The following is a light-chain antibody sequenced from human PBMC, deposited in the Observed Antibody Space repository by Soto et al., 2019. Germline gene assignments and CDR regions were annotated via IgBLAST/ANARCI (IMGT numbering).Light chain of an antibody. Sequence: EIVMTQSPATLSVSPGERATLSCRASHSVSGGLAWYQQKPGQAPRLLIYRASIRVTGIPARFSGSGSGTEFTLTISGLQSEDFAVYYCQQNNNWPYTFGQGTKLEIK. CDR1: HSVSGG. V-gene: IGKV3-15*01. J-gene: IGKJ2*01. CDR2: RAS. CDR3: QQNNNWPYT.